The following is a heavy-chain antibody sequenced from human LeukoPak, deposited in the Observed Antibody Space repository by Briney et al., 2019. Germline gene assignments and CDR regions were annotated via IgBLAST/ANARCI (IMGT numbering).Heavy chain of an antibody. CDR2: IYYSGSI. CDR3: ASLRGPNGMDV. CDR1: GGSISSGDYY. Sequence: SQTLSLTCTVSGGSISSGDYYWSWIRQPPGKGLEWIGYIYYSGSIYYNPSLKSRVTIPVDTSKNQFSLKLSSVTAADTAVYYCASLRGPNGMDVWGQGTTVTVSS. D-gene: IGHD3-10*01. V-gene: IGHV4-30-4*01. J-gene: IGHJ6*02.